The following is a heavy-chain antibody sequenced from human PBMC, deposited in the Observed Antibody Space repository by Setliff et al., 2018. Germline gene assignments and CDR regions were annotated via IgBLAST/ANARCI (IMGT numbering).Heavy chain of an antibody. CDR1: GASISSGSYY. J-gene: IGHJ4*02. Sequence: SSETLSLTCTVSGASISSGSYYWSWIRQPAGKGLEWLGRIYTSGTTNYSPSFKSRVTISADTSKNQISLKLTSVTAADTAVYYCRLWSHDYHNDYWGQGTLVTVSS. D-gene: IGHD3-16*01. CDR3: RLWSHDYHNDY. V-gene: IGHV4-61*02. CDR2: IYTSGTT.